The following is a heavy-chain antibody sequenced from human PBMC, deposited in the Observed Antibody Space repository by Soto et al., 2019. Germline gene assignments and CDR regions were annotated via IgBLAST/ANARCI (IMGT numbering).Heavy chain of an antibody. CDR1: GYTFTNYA. CDR3: ARAAYCGSDSCSDAFDI. Sequence: QVQLVQSGAEVKKSGASVKVSCKASGYTFTNYAMHWVRQAPGQRLEWMGWNNAGNGNTKYSQQFQGRVTITRDTSASTAYMELSSLRSEDTAVYYCARAAYCGSDSCSDAFDIWGQGTVVTVSS. CDR2: NNAGNGNT. D-gene: IGHD2-21*02. J-gene: IGHJ3*02. V-gene: IGHV1-3*01.